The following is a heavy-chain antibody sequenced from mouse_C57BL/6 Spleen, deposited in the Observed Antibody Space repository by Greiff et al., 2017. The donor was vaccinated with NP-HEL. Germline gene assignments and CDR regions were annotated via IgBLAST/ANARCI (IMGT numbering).Heavy chain of an antibody. V-gene: IGHV3-1*01. J-gene: IGHJ1*03. Sequence: EVQLQQSGPGMVKPSQSLSLTCTVTGYSITSGYDWHWIRHFPGNKLEWMGYISYSGSTNYNPSLKSRISITHDTSKNHFFLKLNSVTTEDTATYYCARGGYYGNYDWYFDVWGTGTTVTVSS. D-gene: IGHD2-1*01. CDR3: ARGGYYGNYDWYFDV. CDR1: GYSITSGYD. CDR2: ISYSGST.